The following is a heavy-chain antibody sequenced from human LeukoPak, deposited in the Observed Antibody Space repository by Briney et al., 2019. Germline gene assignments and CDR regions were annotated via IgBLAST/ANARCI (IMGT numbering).Heavy chain of an antibody. CDR3: TTGIAVAPGLFDH. CDR2: IRSKANSYAT. V-gene: IGHV3-73*01. J-gene: IGHJ5*02. D-gene: IGHD6-19*01. CDR1: GFTFSNYA. Sequence: PGGSLRLSCTASGFTFSNYAMSWVRQASGKGLEWVGRIRSKANSYATAYAASVKGRFTISRDDSKNTAYLQMNSLKTEDTAVYYCTTGIAVAPGLFDHGGQGTGVIVS.